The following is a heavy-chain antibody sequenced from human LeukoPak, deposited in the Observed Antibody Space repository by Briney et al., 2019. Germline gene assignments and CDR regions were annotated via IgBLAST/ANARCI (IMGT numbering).Heavy chain of an antibody. CDR2: ISGGGGST. CDR3: ASDQPQQYLPSDY. J-gene: IGHJ4*02. CDR1: GCTFSSYV. D-gene: IGHD1-14*01. Sequence: PGGSLRLSCAASGCTFSSYVMNWVRQAPGKGLEWVSVISGGGGSTYYADSVKGRFTISRDNSKNTLFLQMNSLRPEDTAVYYCASDQPQQYLPSDYWGQGTLVTVSS. V-gene: IGHV3-23*01.